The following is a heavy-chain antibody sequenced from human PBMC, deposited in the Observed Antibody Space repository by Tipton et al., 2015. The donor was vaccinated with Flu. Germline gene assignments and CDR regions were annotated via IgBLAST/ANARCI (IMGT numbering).Heavy chain of an antibody. CDR3: ARDGYYYYYYGMDV. CDR2: IYTSGST. Sequence: TLSLTCTVSGGSISSGSYYWSWIRQPAGKGLEWIGRIYTSGSTNYNPSLKSRVTISVDTSKNQFSLYLSSVTAADTAVYYCARDGYYYYYYGMDVWGQGTTVTVSS. V-gene: IGHV4-61*02. D-gene: IGHD2-2*03. J-gene: IGHJ6*02. CDR1: GGSISSGSYY.